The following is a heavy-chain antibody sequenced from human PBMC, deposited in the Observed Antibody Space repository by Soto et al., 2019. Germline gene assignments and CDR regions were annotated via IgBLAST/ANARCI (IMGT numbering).Heavy chain of an antibody. D-gene: IGHD2-15*01. CDR3: AKRRGAGGHFDY. J-gene: IGHJ4*02. CDR2: VSIGGST. V-gene: IGHV3-23*01. CDR1: GFTFSSYA. Sequence: DVQLLESGGGLVQPERSLRLSCAASGFTFSSYAMGWVRQGPGKVLEWVAVVSIGGSTHYADSVRRRFTISRDNSKNTLYLQMNSLTAEDTAVYFCAKRRGAGGHFDYWGQGDLVTVSS.